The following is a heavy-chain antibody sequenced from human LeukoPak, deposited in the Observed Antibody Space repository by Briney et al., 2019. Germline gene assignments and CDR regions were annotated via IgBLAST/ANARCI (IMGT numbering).Heavy chain of an antibody. V-gene: IGHV3-48*04. D-gene: IGHD6-13*01. Sequence: GGSLRLSCAASGFTFSSYSMNWVRQAPGKGLEWVSYISGSSSTIYYTDSVKGRFTTSRDNAKNSLYLQMNSLRAEDTAIYYCARDRQISSWVFDYWGQGTLVTVSS. CDR1: GFTFSSYS. J-gene: IGHJ4*02. CDR3: ARDRQISSWVFDY. CDR2: ISGSSSTI.